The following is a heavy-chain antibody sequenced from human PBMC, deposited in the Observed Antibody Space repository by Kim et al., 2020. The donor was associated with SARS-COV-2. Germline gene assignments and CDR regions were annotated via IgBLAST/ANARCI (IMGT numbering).Heavy chain of an antibody. CDR1: GFTFSDYY. Sequence: GGSLRLSCAASGFTFSDYYMSWIRQAPGKGLEWVSYISSSGSTIYYADSVKGRFTISRDNAKNSLYLQMNSLRAEDTAVYYCARERGFYCSSTSCYRLSGFDYWGQGTLVTVSS. CDR3: ARERGFYCSSTSCYRLSGFDY. D-gene: IGHD2-2*01. J-gene: IGHJ4*02. V-gene: IGHV3-11*01. CDR2: ISSSGSTI.